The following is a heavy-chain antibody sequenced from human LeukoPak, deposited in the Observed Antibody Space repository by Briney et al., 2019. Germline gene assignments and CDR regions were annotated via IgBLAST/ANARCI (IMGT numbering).Heavy chain of an antibody. D-gene: IGHD4-17*01. Sequence: ASLKLSCTASGGTFSSYAISWVRQAPGQGLEWMGGIIPIFSTANYAQKFKGRVTITADESTSTAYMELSSLRSEDTAVYYCARNYGDSYFDYWGQGTLVTVSS. CDR2: IIPIFSTA. V-gene: IGHV1-69*13. CDR1: GGTFSSYA. CDR3: ARNYGDSYFDY. J-gene: IGHJ4*02.